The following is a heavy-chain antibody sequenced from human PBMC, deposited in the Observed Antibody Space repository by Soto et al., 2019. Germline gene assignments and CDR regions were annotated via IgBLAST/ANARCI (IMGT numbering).Heavy chain of an antibody. J-gene: IGHJ5*02. Sequence: ETLSLTCTVSGGSISSYYWSWIRQPPGKGLEWIGYIYYSGSTNYNPSLKSRVTISVDTSKNQFSLKLSSVTAADTAVYYCARDVREQWLVLGASNWFDPWGQGTLVTVSS. V-gene: IGHV4-59*01. CDR1: GGSISSYY. CDR2: IYYSGST. D-gene: IGHD6-19*01. CDR3: ARDVREQWLVLGASNWFDP.